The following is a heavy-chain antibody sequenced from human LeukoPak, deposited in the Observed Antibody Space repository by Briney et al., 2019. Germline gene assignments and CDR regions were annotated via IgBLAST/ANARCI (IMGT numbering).Heavy chain of an antibody. Sequence: PSRTLSLTCAVSGGSISSGGYSWSWIPQPPGKGLEWIGYIYHSGSTNYNPSLKSRVTISVDRSKNQFSLMLSSVTAADTAVYFCARGSYYYGTTGYYSLFDSWGQGTLVTVSS. CDR3: ARGSYYYGTTGYYSLFDS. CDR2: IYHSGST. CDR1: GGSISSGGYS. D-gene: IGHD3-22*01. J-gene: IGHJ4*02. V-gene: IGHV4-30-2*01.